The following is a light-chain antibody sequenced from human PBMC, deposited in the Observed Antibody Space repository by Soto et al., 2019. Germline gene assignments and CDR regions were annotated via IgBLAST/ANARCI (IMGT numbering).Light chain of an antibody. CDR1: QSVSNS. CDR2: GAS. CDR3: QQRSNWQFT. J-gene: IGKJ3*01. V-gene: IGKV3-11*01. Sequence: EIVLTQSPATLSLSPGEIATLSCRASQSVSNSLVWYQQKPGQAPRLLIYGASNRATGIPARFSGSGSGTDFTLTISSLEPEDFAVYYCQQRSNWQFTFGPGTKVDIE.